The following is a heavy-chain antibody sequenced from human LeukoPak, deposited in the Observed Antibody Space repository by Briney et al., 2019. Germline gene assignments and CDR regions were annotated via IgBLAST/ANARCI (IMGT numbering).Heavy chain of an antibody. CDR2: ISSSGSTI. CDR3: AKDHIVVVPENGHTGFDP. CDR1: GFTFSDYY. V-gene: IGHV3-11*01. D-gene: IGHD2-2*01. Sequence: GGSLRLSCAASGFTFSDYYMSWIRQAPGKGLEWVSYISSSGSTIYYADSVKGRFTISRDNAKNSLYLQMNSLRAEDTAVYYCAKDHIVVVPENGHTGFDPRGQGTLVTVSS. J-gene: IGHJ5*02.